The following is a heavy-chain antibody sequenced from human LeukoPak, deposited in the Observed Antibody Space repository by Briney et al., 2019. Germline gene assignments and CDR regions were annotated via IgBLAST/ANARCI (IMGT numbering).Heavy chain of an antibody. Sequence: GESLRISCKGSGYSFTSYWISWVRQMPGKGLEWMGRIDPSDSYTNYSPSFQGHVTISADKSISTAYLQWSSLKASDTAMYYCARRLGFVGATGYGMDVWGQGTTVTVSS. CDR2: IDPSDSYT. D-gene: IGHD1-26*01. J-gene: IGHJ6*02. V-gene: IGHV5-10-1*01. CDR1: GYSFTSYW. CDR3: ARRLGFVGATGYGMDV.